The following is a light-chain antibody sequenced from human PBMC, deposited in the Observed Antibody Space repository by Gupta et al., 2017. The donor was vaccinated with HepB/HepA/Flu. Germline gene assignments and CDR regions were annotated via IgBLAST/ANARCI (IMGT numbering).Light chain of an antibody. J-gene: IGKJ5*01. V-gene: IGKV3-15*01. CDR2: AVS. CDR1: QRVTN. CDR3: QQHEHWPPIT. Sequence: EIVMTQSPATLSVSPGERATLSCRASQRVTNLAWYQQKPGQAPWLLLYAVSRRNTGVPGRFSGGGYGTELTLTSSSRQSEDFASYYCQQHEHWPPITFGQGTLLEMK.